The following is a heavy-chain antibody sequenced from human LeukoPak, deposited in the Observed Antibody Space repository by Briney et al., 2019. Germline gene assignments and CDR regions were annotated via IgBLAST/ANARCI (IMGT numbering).Heavy chain of an antibody. J-gene: IGHJ4*02. D-gene: IGHD5-18*01. CDR3: AREIKGGHTATFDY. V-gene: IGHV3-11*04. Sequence: GGSLRLSCAASGFTFSDYYMSWIRQAPGKGLEWVSYISSSGSTIYYADSVKGRFTISRDNARNSLYLQMNSLRAEDTAVYYCAREIKGGHTATFDYWGQGTLVAVSS. CDR1: GFTFSDYY. CDR2: ISSSGSTI.